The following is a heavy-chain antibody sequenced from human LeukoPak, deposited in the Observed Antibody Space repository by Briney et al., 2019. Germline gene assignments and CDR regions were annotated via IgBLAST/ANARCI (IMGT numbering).Heavy chain of an antibody. CDR3: ARDTSWGSSWYYAFDI. Sequence: PGRSLRLSCAASGFTFSDYYMSWIRQAPGKGLEWVSYISSSGSTIYYADSVKGRFTISRDNAKNSLYLQMNSLRAEDTAVYYCARDTSWGSSWYYAFDIWGQGTMVTVSS. CDR2: ISSSGSTI. CDR1: GFTFSDYY. V-gene: IGHV3-11*01. J-gene: IGHJ3*02. D-gene: IGHD6-13*01.